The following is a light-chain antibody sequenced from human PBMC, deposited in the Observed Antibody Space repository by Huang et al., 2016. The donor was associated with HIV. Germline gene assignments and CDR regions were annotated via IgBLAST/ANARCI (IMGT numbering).Light chain of an antibody. CDR2: TAS. Sequence: DIQMTQSPSTLSASVGDRVTITCRASQRISTWLAWYQQKPGKAPKFLIYTASTLGIGVPSRFSGSGSGTEFTLTISSLQPDDFATYYCQQYNTYPYTFGQGTKLEIK. CDR3: QQYNTYPYT. V-gene: IGKV1-5*03. CDR1: QRISTW. J-gene: IGKJ2*01.